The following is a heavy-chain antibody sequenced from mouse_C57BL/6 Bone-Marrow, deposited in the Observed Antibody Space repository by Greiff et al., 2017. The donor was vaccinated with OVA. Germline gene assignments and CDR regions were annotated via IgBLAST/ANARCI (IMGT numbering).Heavy chain of an antibody. V-gene: IGHV1-53*01. D-gene: IGHD3-2*02. Sequence: QVQLKQPGTELVKPGASVKLSCKASGYTFTSYWMHWVKQRPGQGLEWIGNINPSNGGTNYNEKFKSKATLTVDKSSSTAYMQLSSLTSEDSAVYYCARPSSGYEYYAMDYWGQGTAVTVSS. CDR1: GYTFTSYW. J-gene: IGHJ4*01. CDR3: ARPSSGYEYYAMDY. CDR2: INPSNGGT.